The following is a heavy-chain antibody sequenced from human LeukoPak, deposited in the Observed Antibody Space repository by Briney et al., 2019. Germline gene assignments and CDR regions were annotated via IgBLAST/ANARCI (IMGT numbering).Heavy chain of an antibody. CDR3: ARTTRGIFDY. V-gene: IGHV6-1*01. CDR1: GDSVSSNSAA. J-gene: IGHJ4*02. Sequence: SQTLSLTCAISGDSVSSNSAAWIWIRQSPSRGLEWLGMTYYRSKWYHDYAVSVKSRITVTSDTSKNQFSLQLNSVTPEDAAVYYCARTTRGIFDYWGQGTLVTVSS. D-gene: IGHD1-1*01. CDR2: TYYRSKWYH.